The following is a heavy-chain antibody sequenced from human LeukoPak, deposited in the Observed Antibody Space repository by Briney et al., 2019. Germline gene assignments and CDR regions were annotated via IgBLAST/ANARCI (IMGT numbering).Heavy chain of an antibody. Sequence: SQTLSLTCTVSGGSISSGGYYWSCIRQHPGKGLEWSGYIYYSGSTYYNPSLKSRVTISVDTSKNQFSLKLSSVTAADTAMYYCARANYDFWSGYWNWFDPWGQGTLVTVSS. CDR3: ARANYDFWSGYWNWFDP. V-gene: IGHV4-31*03. J-gene: IGHJ5*02. CDR2: IYYSGST. CDR1: GGSISSGGYY. D-gene: IGHD3-3*01.